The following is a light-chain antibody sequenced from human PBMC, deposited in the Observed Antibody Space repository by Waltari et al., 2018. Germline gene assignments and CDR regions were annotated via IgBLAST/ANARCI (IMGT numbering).Light chain of an antibody. CDR2: AKS. CDR1: KSISCY. Sequence: DIMMTQSPSSLSASVGDRVTSTCRASKSISCYLNLYQQKPGKAPKVLIYAKSSLQSVGPSRFSGSGSGTYFTLPITSLQPEGFATYYCQQSYRTRPLSFGGGTTLEIK. J-gene: IGKJ4*01. V-gene: IGKV1-39*01. CDR3: QQSYRTRPLS.